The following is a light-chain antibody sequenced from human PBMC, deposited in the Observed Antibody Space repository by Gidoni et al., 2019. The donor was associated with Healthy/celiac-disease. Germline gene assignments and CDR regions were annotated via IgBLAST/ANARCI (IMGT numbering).Light chain of an antibody. CDR3: MQALQTPLT. CDR1: QSLLHRNGYNY. Sequence: DIVRTQSPLSLPVTPGEPASLSCRSSQSLLHRNGYNYLDWYLQKPGQSPQLLIYLGSNRASGVPDRFSGSGSGTDFTLKISRVEAEDVGVYYCMQALQTPLTFGGGTKVEIK. V-gene: IGKV2-28*01. CDR2: LGS. J-gene: IGKJ4*01.